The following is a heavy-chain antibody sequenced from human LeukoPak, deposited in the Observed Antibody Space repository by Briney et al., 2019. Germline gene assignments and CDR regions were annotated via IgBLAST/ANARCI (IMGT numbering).Heavy chain of an antibody. CDR3: ARRLRYFDWLLS. Sequence: SETLSLTCTVSGGSISSSSYYWGWIPQPPGKGLEWIGSIYCSGSTYYNPSLKSRVTISVDTSKNQFSLRLSSVTAADTAVYYCARRLRYFDWLLSWGQGTLVTVSS. V-gene: IGHV4-39*01. CDR1: GGSISSSSYY. J-gene: IGHJ4*02. CDR2: IYCSGST. D-gene: IGHD3-9*01.